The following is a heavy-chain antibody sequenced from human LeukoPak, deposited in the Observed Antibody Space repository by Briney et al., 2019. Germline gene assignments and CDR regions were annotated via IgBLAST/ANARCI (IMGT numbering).Heavy chain of an antibody. V-gene: IGHV1-69*13. CDR1: GGTFSSYA. CDR3: ALALGGLRYFDWLPPNYYYGMDV. J-gene: IGHJ6*02. D-gene: IGHD3-9*01. CDR2: IIPIFGTA. Sequence: ASVKVSCKASGGTFSSYAISWVRQAPGQGLEWMGGIIPIFGTANYAQKFQGRVTITADESTSTAYMELSSLRSEDTAVYYCALALGGLRYFDWLPPNYYYGMDVWGQGTTVTVSS.